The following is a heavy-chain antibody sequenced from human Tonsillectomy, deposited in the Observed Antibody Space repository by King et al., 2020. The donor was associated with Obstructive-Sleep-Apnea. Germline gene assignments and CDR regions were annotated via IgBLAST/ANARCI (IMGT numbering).Heavy chain of an antibody. CDR3: ARDPLPEVGAEYFRH. V-gene: IGHV3-30*04. CDR2: ISYEGDNK. CDR1: GFSFSNYA. J-gene: IGHJ1*01. Sequence: VQLVESGGGVVQPGRSLRLSCAASGFSFSNYAMHWVRQAPGKGLEWVAFISYEGDNKNSADSVKGRFTISRDNSKNTLSLKMNSLRPEDTAVYHCARDPLPEVGAEYFRHWGRGTLVTVSS.